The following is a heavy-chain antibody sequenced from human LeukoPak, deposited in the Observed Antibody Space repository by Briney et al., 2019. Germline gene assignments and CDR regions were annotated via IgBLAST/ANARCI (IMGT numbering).Heavy chain of an antibody. D-gene: IGHD2-2*01. Sequence: SETLSLTCTVSGGSISSYYWSWIRQPPGKGLEWIGYIYYSGSTNYNPSLKSRVTISVDTSKNQFSLKLSSVTAADTAVYYCARGDIVVVPAAQRIYYYYYMDVWGKGTTVTISS. J-gene: IGHJ6*03. CDR2: IYYSGST. V-gene: IGHV4-59*01. CDR3: ARGDIVVVPAAQRIYYYYYMDV. CDR1: GGSISSYY.